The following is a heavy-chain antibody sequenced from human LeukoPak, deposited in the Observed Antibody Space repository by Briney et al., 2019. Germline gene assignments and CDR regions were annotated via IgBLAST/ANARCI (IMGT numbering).Heavy chain of an antibody. D-gene: IGHD3-10*01. CDR2: MNPNSGNT. V-gene: IGHV1-8*03. CDR1: GYTFTSYD. J-gene: IGHJ4*02. CDR3: ARGALWFGELPTDY. Sequence: ASVKVSCKASGYTFTSYDINWVRQATGQGLEWMGWMNPNSGNTGYAQKFQGRVTITRNTSISTAYMELSSLRSEDTAVYYCARGALWFGELPTDYWGQGTLVTVSS.